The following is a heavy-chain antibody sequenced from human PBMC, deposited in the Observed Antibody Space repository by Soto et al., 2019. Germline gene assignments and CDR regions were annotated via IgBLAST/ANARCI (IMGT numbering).Heavy chain of an antibody. CDR1: SGSIFSSNW. V-gene: IGHV4-4*02. J-gene: IGHJ4*02. Sequence: QVQLQESGPGLVKPSGTLSLTCAVSSGSIFSSNWWSWVRQPPGKGLEWIGETRNSGGANYNPSLQSRVTITEHRSKNHFFLELRSVTAADPAVYYCASHLVMSGTRGFDNWGLGALVTVSS. D-gene: IGHD6-13*01. CDR2: TRNSGGA. CDR3: ASHLVMSGTRGFDN.